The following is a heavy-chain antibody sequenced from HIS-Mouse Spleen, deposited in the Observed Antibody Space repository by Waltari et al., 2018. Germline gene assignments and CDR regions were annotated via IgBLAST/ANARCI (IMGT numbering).Heavy chain of an antibody. CDR3: AREIPYSSSWYDWYFDL. J-gene: IGHJ2*01. Sequence: QLQLQESGPGLVKPSETLSLTCTGSGGSISSSTYYWGWISQPPGKGLGWIGSIYYSGSTYYNPSLKSRVTISVDTSKNQFSLKLSSVTAADTAVYYCAREIPYSSSWYDWYFDLWGRGTLVTVSS. V-gene: IGHV4-39*07. D-gene: IGHD6-13*01. CDR2: IYYSGST. CDR1: GGSISSSTYY.